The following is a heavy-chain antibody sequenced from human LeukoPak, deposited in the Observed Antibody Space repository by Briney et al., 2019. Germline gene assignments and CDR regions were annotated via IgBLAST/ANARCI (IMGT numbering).Heavy chain of an antibody. J-gene: IGHJ4*02. V-gene: IGHV3-15*01. CDR1: GFAFSNAW. D-gene: IGHD3-10*01. Sequence: PGGSLRLSCAASGFAFSNAWMSWVRQAPRKGLEWVGRIKSKTDGGTTDYAAPVKGRFTISRDDSKNTLYLQMNSLKTEDTAVYYCTTLLWFGELSDYWGQGTLVTVSS. CDR3: TTLLWFGELSDY. CDR2: IKSKTDGGTT.